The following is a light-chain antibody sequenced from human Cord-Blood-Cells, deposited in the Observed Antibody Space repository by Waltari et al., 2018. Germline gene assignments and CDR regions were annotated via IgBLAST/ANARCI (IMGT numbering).Light chain of an antibody. Sequence: EIVLTQSPATLSLSPGERVTLSCRARQSVSSYLAWYQQKPGQAPRLLIYDASNRATGIPARFSGSGSGTDFTLTISSLEPEDFAVYYCQQRSNWPPITFGQGTRLEIK. V-gene: IGKV3-11*01. CDR3: QQRSNWPPIT. CDR1: QSVSSY. CDR2: DAS. J-gene: IGKJ5*01.